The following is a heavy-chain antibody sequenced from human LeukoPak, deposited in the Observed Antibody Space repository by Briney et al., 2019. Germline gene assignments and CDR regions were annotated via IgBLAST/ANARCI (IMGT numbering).Heavy chain of an antibody. CDR1: GGTFSSYA. J-gene: IGHJ4*02. Sequence: GSSVKVSCKDSGGTFSSYAISWVRQAPGQGLEWMGGIIPIFGTANYAQKFQGRVTITADESTSTAYMELSGLRSEDTAVYYCARDEGPNSPQFDWGQGTLVTVSS. V-gene: IGHV1-69*01. CDR2: IIPIFGTA. CDR3: ARDEGPNSPQFD. D-gene: IGHD3-16*01.